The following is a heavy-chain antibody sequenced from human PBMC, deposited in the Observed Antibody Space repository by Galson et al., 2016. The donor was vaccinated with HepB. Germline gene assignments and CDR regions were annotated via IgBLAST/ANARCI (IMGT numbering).Heavy chain of an antibody. Sequence: SLRLSCAASGFTVSGKYMSWVRQAPGKGLEWVSAFYSGGSTYYAGSVKGRFAISSDNSKNTVFLQMNSLRVDDTAVYYCAGGMVASGWYGAFDYWGQGTLVTVS. J-gene: IGHJ4*02. CDR3: AGGMVASGWYGAFDY. CDR2: FYSGGST. CDR1: GFTVSGKY. D-gene: IGHD6-19*01. V-gene: IGHV3-53*01.